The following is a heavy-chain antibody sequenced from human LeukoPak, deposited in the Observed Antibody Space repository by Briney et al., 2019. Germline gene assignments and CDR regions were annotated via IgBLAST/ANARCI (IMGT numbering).Heavy chain of an antibody. CDR3: SRSSRDSYNYVYEY. CDR2: INPNSGGT. CDR1: GYTFTVYY. J-gene: IGHJ4*02. D-gene: IGHD5-24*01. Sequence: ASVKVSCKASGYTFTVYYMHWVRQAPGQGLEWMGWINPNSGGTNYAQNFQGRVTMTRDTSISTAYMELSRLRSDDTAVYYCSRSSRDSYNYVYEYWGQGTLVTVSS. V-gene: IGHV1-2*02.